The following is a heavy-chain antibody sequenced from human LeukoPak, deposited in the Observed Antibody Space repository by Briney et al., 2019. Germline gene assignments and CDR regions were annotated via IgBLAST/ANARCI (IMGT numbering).Heavy chain of an antibody. J-gene: IGHJ1*01. CDR1: GFTFSSFG. Sequence: GGSLRLSCAASGFTFSSFGMHWVCQAPGQGLEWVAVISFDGSNQYYADSVKGRFTIYRDNFKNTVYLQMNSLRAEETAVYYCAKSHPPTVTTEEGEYLQHWGQGTLVTVSS. D-gene: IGHD4-17*01. V-gene: IGHV3-30*18. CDR3: AKSHPPTVTTEEGEYLQH. CDR2: ISFDGSNQ.